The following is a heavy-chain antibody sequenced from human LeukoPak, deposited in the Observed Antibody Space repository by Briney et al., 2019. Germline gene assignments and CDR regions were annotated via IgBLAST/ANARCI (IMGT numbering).Heavy chain of an antibody. Sequence: GGSLRLSREASRFSFSAYPMGWVRRAPGKGLEWVSGISASGDVTFHADPLKGRFTISRDNSKNTLYLQMNSLRAEDTAVYYCARELYYGSGSYYGYFDYWGQGTLVTVSS. CDR2: ISASGDVT. J-gene: IGHJ4*02. CDR1: RFSFSAYP. V-gene: IGHV3-23*01. D-gene: IGHD3-10*01. CDR3: ARELYYGSGSYYGYFDY.